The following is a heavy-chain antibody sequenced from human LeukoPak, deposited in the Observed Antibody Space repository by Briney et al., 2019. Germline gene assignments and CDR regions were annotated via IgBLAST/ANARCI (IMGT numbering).Heavy chain of an antibody. CDR1: GYIFTTYG. J-gene: IGHJ4*02. CDR2: ITPYNGYT. Sequence: ASVEVSCKASGYIFTTYGISWVRQAPGQGPEWMGWITPYNGYTKYIQNLQGRFTMTTDTSTSTAYMNLRSLRSDDTAVYYCARGPTILGVPTTTDFWGQGTLVTVSS. V-gene: IGHV1-18*04. D-gene: IGHD3-3*01. CDR3: ARGPTILGVPTTTDF.